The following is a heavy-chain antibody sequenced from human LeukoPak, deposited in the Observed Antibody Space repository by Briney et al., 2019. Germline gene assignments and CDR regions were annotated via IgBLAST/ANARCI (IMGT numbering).Heavy chain of an antibody. D-gene: IGHD4-11*01. Sequence: SETLSLTCTVSGGSISGGYWSWSRQPPGRGLEWIGYVYTSGSTNYNPSLKSRVTISVDTSKSQFALKLSSVTAADTAVYYCAKSYFDYSTYYSYYFNLWGQGALVTVSS. CDR2: VYTSGST. CDR3: AKSYFDYSTYYSYYFNL. V-gene: IGHV4-4*09. J-gene: IGHJ4*02. CDR1: GGSISGGY.